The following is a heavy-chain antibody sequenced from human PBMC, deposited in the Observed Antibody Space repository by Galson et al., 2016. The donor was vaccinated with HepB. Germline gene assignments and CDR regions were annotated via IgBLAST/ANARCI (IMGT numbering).Heavy chain of an antibody. CDR1: GFTFSSYG. V-gene: IGHV3-23*01. D-gene: IGHD2-2*01. CDR3: VQGSTAPAV. Sequence: SLRLSCAASGFTFSSYGMTWVRQAPGKGLEGVSSISMTGGSRYYAESVKGRFTISRDNSRSTLFLQMNSLRAEDTAINYCVQGSTAPAVWGKGTTVTVSS. J-gene: IGHJ6*04. CDR2: ISMTGGSR.